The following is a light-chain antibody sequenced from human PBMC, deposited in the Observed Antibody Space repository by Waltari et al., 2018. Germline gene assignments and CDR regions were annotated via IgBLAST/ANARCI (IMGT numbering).Light chain of an antibody. Sequence: SSELTQDPAVSVALGQTVRITCQGDSLRTSYASWYQLKPGKAPVLVIYGKDKRPSGIPDRISGYSSGATSSLTITGAQAEDEADYYCSSRNGRANQVVFAGGTKVTVL. V-gene: IGLV3-19*01. J-gene: IGLJ3*02. CDR2: GKD. CDR3: SSRNGRANQVV. CDR1: SLRTSY.